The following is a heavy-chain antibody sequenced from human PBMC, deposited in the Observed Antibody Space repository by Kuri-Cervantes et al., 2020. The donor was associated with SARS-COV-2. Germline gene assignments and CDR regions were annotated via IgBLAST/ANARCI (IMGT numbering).Heavy chain of an antibody. V-gene: IGHV4-39*01. J-gene: IGHJ5*02. Sequence: SETLSLTCTVSGGSISSYYWGWIRQPPGKGLEWIGSIYCSGSTYYNPSLKSRVTISVDTSKNQFSLKLSSVTAAATAVYYCAVVDTFDSLAWGRGTLVTVSS. CDR2: IYCSGST. CDR1: GGSISSYY. CDR3: AVVDTFDSLA. D-gene: IGHD5-18*01.